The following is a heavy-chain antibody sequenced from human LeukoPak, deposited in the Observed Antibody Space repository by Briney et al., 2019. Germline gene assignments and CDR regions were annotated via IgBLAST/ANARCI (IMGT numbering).Heavy chain of an antibody. J-gene: IGHJ4*02. CDR1: GYTFTSYY. Sequence: ASVKVSCKASGYTFTSYYMHWVRQAPGQGLEWMGIINPRDGSTTSAQKFQGRVTMTTDTSTSTAYMELRSLRSDDTAVYYCARVGYYGSGSYSRPTDYWGQGTLVTVSS. D-gene: IGHD3-10*01. CDR2: INPRDGST. V-gene: IGHV1-46*01. CDR3: ARVGYYGSGSYSRPTDY.